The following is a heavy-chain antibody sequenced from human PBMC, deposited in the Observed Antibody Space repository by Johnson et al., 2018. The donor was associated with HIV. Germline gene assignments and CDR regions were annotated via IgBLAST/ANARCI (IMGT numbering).Heavy chain of an antibody. J-gene: IGHJ3*02. Sequence: QVQLVESGGGVAQPGGSLRLSCVASGFTFSSYGMHWVRQAPGKGLEWVAFIRYDGSNKYYADSVKGRFTISRDNSKNTLYLQMNSLRAEDTAVYYCASDSSGYDERGEKDAFDIWGQGTMVTVSS. V-gene: IGHV3-30*02. CDR2: IRYDGSNK. CDR3: ASDSSGYDERGEKDAFDI. CDR1: GFTFSSYG. D-gene: IGHD3-22*01.